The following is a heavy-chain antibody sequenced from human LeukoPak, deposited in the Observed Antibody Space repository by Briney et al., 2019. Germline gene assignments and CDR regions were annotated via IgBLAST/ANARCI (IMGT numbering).Heavy chain of an antibody. CDR3: AREDPSMVNWFDP. CDR1: GFTFSSYD. V-gene: IGHV3-64*01. Sequence: PGGSLRLSCAASGFTFSSYDMHWVRQAPGKGLEYVSAISSNGGSTYYANSVKGRFTISRDNSKNTLYLQMGSLRAEDMAVYYCAREDPSMVNWFDPWGQGTLVTVSS. J-gene: IGHJ5*02. CDR2: ISSNGGST. D-gene: IGHD2/OR15-2a*01.